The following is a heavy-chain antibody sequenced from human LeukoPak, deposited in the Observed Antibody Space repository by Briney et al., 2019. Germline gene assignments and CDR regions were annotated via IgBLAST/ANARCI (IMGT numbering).Heavy chain of an antibody. CDR1: GFTFQDYY. Sequence: GGSLRLSCEASGFTFQDYYMSWIRQAPGKGLEWVSSISSTSTYIYYADSVKGRFTISRDNAKNSLYLQMNSLRAEDTAVYYCACLVGATQDVWGKGTTVIVSS. J-gene: IGHJ6*04. D-gene: IGHD1-26*01. CDR2: ISSTSTYI. CDR3: ACLVGATQDV. V-gene: IGHV3-11*06.